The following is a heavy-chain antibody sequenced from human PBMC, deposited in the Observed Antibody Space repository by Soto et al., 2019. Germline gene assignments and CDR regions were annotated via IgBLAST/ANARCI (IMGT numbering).Heavy chain of an antibody. CDR2: LYSGGTT. V-gene: IGHV3-53*01. CDR3: ARVVLVGATPDYFDH. D-gene: IGHD1-26*01. J-gene: IGHJ4*01. Sequence: EVQLVESGGGLIQPGGSLRLSCAVSGFTVSRNFMSWIRQAPGKGLQWVSILYSGGTTYYTDSVKGRITISGDNSKNTVYLQMNSLRVEDTATYYCARVVLVGATPDYFDHWGQGTLVSVSS. CDR1: GFTVSRNF.